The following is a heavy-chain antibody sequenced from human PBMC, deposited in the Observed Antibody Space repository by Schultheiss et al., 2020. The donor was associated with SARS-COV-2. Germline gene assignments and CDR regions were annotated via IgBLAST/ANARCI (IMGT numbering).Heavy chain of an antibody. Sequence: SETLSLTCAVSGGSISSSNWWSWVRQPPGKGLEWIGEIYHSGSNKYNPSLKSRVTISVDTSKNQFSLKLSSVTAADTAVYYCARDRGYSYGYEYYYYGMDVWGQGTTVTVSS. V-gene: IGHV4-4*02. J-gene: IGHJ6*02. D-gene: IGHD5-18*01. CDR2: IYHSGSN. CDR3: ARDRGYSYGYEYYYYGMDV. CDR1: GGSISSSNW.